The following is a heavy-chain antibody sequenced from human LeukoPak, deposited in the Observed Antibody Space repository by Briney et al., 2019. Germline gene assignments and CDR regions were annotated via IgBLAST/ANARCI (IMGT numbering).Heavy chain of an antibody. D-gene: IGHD5/OR15-5a*01. CDR1: GFTFSSYA. CDR3: AKARGSSVYEQFDY. J-gene: IGHJ4*02. CDR2: ISYDGSNK. Sequence: GGSLRPSCAASGFTFSSYAMHWVRQAPGKGLEWVAVISYDGSNKYYADSVKGRFTISRDNSKNTLYLQMNSLRADDTAVYYCAKARGSSVYEQFDYWGQGTQVTVSP. V-gene: IGHV3-30-3*01.